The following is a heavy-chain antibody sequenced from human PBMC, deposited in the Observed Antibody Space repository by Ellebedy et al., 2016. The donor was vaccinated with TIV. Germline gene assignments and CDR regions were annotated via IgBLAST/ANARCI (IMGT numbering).Heavy chain of an antibody. CDR2: VSGSGGST. CDR3: AKTSVDKGNHYYNGMDV. Sequence: GESLKISCAASGFTFSSYAMSWVRQAPGKGLEWVSGVSGSGGSTYYADSVKGRFTISRDNSKNTLDLQMNSLRAEDTAVCYCAKTSVDKGNHYYNGMDVWGQGTTVTVSS. CDR1: GFTFSSYA. V-gene: IGHV3-23*01. J-gene: IGHJ6*02. D-gene: IGHD5-12*01.